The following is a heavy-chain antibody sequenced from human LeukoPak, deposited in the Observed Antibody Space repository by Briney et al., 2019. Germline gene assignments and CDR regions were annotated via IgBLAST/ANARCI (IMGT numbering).Heavy chain of an antibody. CDR2: IYYSGST. CDR1: GGSISSSSYY. D-gene: IGHD6-13*01. CDR3: ASSSSWPNDAFDI. V-gene: IGHV4-39*01. Sequence: SETLSLTCTVSGGSISSSSYYWGWIRQPPGKGLEWIGSIYYSGSTYYNPSLKSRVTISVDTSKNQFSLKLSSVTAADTAVYYCASSSSWPNDAFDIWGQGTMVTVSS. J-gene: IGHJ3*02.